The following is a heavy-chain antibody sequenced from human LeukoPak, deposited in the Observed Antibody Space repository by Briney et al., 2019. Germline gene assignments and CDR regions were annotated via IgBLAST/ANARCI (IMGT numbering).Heavy chain of an antibody. CDR3: ARAGPGIAVAGTFDY. D-gene: IGHD6-19*01. CDR2: IYTSGST. Sequence: SETLSLTCTISGGSISSYYWSWIRQPPGKGLEWIGYIYTSGSTNYNPSLKSRVTISVNTSKNQFSLKLSSVTAADTAVYYCARAGPGIAVAGTFDYWGQGTLVTVSS. J-gene: IGHJ4*02. CDR1: GGSISSYY. V-gene: IGHV4-4*09.